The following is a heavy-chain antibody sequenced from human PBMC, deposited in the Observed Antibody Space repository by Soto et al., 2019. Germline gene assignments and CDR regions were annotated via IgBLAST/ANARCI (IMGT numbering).Heavy chain of an antibody. CDR1: GFTFSSYG. V-gene: IGHV3-30*18. CDR2: ISYDGSNK. D-gene: IGHD6-13*01. Sequence: GGSLRLSCAASGFTFSSYGMHWVRQAPGKGLEWVAVISYDGSNKYYADSVKGRFTISRDNSKSTLYLQMNSLRAEDTAVYYCAKEVAAALDYWGQGTLVTVSS. J-gene: IGHJ4*02. CDR3: AKEVAAALDY.